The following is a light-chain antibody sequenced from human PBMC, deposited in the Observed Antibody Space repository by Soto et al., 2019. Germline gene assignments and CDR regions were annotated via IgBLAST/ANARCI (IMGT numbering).Light chain of an antibody. V-gene: IGKV1-33*01. CDR3: QQYDNLGLT. J-gene: IGKJ4*01. Sequence: DIQMTQSPSSLSASVGDRVTITCQASQDISNYLNWYQQKPGKAPKLLIYDASNLETGVPSRFSGSGSGTEFTFTIRRPAPEGISTYYCQQYDNLGLTFGGGTKVEIK. CDR2: DAS. CDR1: QDISNY.